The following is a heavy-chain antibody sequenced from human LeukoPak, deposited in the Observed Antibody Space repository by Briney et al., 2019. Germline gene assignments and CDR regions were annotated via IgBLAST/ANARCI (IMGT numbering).Heavy chain of an antibody. CDR3: ARVAGYSSGWLKY. D-gene: IGHD6-19*01. CDR2: ISSSSYI. J-gene: IGHJ4*02. Sequence: GGPLRLSCAASGFTFSSYSMNWVRQAPGKGLEWVSSISSSSYIYYADSVKGRFTISRDNAKNPLYLQMNSLRAEDTAVYYCARVAGYSSGWLKYWGQGTLVTVSS. CDR1: GFTFSSYS. V-gene: IGHV3-21*01.